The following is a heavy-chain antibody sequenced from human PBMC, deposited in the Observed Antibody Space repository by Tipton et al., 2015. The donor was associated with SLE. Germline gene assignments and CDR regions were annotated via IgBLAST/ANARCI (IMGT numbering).Heavy chain of an antibody. CDR1: GFTFDDYA. V-gene: IGHV3-9*01. D-gene: IGHD2-2*02. CDR2: ISWNSGSI. Sequence: SLRLSCAASGFTFDDYAMHWVRQAPGKGLEWVSGISWNSGSIGYADSVKGRFTISRDNAKNSLYLQMNSLRAEDTALYYCASIPNLELDAFDIWGQGTMVTVSS. CDR3: ASIPNLELDAFDI. J-gene: IGHJ3*02.